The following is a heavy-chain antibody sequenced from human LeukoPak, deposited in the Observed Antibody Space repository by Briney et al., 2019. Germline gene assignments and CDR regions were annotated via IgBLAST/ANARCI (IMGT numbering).Heavy chain of an antibody. CDR1: GGTFSSYA. J-gene: IGHJ2*01. V-gene: IGHV1-69*04. CDR3: ARGTGDSYWYFDL. CDR2: IIPILGIA. Sequence: GASVKVSCKASGGTFSSYAISWVRQAPGQGLEWMGRIIPILGIANYAQKFQGRVTITADKSTSTAYMELSSLRSEDTAVYYCARGTGDSYWYFDLWGRGTLVTVSS. D-gene: IGHD7-27*01.